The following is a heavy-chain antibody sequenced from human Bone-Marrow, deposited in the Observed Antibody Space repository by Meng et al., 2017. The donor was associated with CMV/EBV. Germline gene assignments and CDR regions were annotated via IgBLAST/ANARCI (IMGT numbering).Heavy chain of an antibody. Sequence: GESLKISCAASGFTVSRNYMSWVRQAPGKGLEWVSVIYSGGSTYYADSVKGRFTISRDNSKNTLYLQMNSLRAEDTAVYYCARVGQLRYADYWGQGTLVTVSS. J-gene: IGHJ4*02. CDR2: IYSGGST. V-gene: IGHV3-53*01. D-gene: IGHD5-18*01. CDR1: GFTVSRNY. CDR3: ARVGQLRYADY.